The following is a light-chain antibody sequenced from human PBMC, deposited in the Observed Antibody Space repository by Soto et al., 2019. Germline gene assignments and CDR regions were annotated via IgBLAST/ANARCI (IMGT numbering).Light chain of an antibody. V-gene: IGKV1-5*03. CDR3: QQYTTYPLT. CDR1: ESISNW. Sequence: DIQMTQSPSSLSASVGERVTITCRASESISNWLAWYQQKPGKAPKLLIFKASNLERGVPSRFSGSGSGTEFTLTINILQPDDFATYSCQQYTTYPLTFGGGTKVEIK. J-gene: IGKJ4*01. CDR2: KAS.